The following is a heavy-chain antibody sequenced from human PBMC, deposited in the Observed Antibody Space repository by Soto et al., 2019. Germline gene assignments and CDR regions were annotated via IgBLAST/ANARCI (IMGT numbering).Heavy chain of an antibody. V-gene: IGHV1-3*01. J-gene: IGHJ3*02. CDR3: ARNQPGFQIGWAWALDI. CDR1: GYTFTTYT. CDR2: INPGNGDT. Sequence: QVQLVQSGAEVKKPGASVKVSCRASGYTFTTYTLLWVRQAPGQMLEWMAWINPGNGDTKYSQNFPGRVTATRDTPASTAYMEMSSLRSEDPATYYCARNQPGFQIGWAWALDIWGQGTMVTVSS. D-gene: IGHD2-2*01.